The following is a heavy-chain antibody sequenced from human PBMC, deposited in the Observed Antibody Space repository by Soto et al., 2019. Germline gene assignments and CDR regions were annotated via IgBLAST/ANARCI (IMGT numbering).Heavy chain of an antibody. CDR3: ARVSEMGTVTEGFYYYIDV. CDR2: IIPILNIA. CDR1: GGTFSHYT. D-gene: IGHD4-17*01. Sequence: QVQLVQSGAEVQKPGSSVKVSCKASGGTFSHYTISWVRQAPGQGLEWMGRIIPILNIANYAQKFQGRVTITADKSTTTAYMELSILRSEDTAVYYCARVSEMGTVTEGFYYYIDVWGKGTTVTVSS. J-gene: IGHJ6*03. V-gene: IGHV1-69*02.